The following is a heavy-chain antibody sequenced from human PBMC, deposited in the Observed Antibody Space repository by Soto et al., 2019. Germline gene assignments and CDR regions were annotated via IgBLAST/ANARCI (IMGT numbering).Heavy chain of an antibody. CDR3: ARYCSGGSCRYYYRMDV. CDR2: IYPGDSDT. V-gene: IGHV5-51*01. Sequence: PGESLKISCKGSGYSFTSYWIGWVRQMPGKGLEWMGIIYPGDSDTRYSPSFQGQVTISADKSISTAYLQWSSLKASDTAMYYCARYCSGGSCRYYYRMDVWGQGTTVTVSS. J-gene: IGHJ6*02. D-gene: IGHD2-15*01. CDR1: GYSFTSYW.